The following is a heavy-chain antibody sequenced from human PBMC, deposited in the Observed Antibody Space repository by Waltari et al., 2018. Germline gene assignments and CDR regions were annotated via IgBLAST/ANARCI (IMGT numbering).Heavy chain of an antibody. D-gene: IGHD2-8*02. V-gene: IGHV3-7*01. J-gene: IGHJ4*02. CDR1: GFTFSSYW. CDR3: ARAPTVPTGGCYFDY. Sequence: EVQLVESGGGLVQPGGSLRLSCAASGFTFSSYWMSWVRQAPGTGVEGVANIKQDGSEKYYVDSVKGRFTISRDNAKNSLYLQMNSLRAEDTAVYYCARAPTVPTGGCYFDYWGQGTLVTVSS. CDR2: IKQDGSEK.